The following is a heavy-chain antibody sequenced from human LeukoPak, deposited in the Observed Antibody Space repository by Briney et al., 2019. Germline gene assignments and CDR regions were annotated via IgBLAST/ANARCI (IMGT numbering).Heavy chain of an antibody. V-gene: IGHV1-24*01. J-gene: IGHJ4*02. CDR2: FDPEVGDK. D-gene: IGHD6-13*01. CDR1: GHALSDLS. CDR3: ATDSDPWGPAAGTIDY. Sequence: ASVKLSCKISGHALSDLSIHWVRQAPGRGPEWMGGFDPEVGDKMHAQKFQGRVTMTEDTSTDTAYMELNSLRSEDTAVYYCATDSDPWGPAAGTIDYWGQGTLVTVSS.